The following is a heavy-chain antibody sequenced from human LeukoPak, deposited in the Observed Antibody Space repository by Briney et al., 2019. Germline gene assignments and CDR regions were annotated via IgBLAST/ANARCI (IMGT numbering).Heavy chain of an antibody. V-gene: IGHV3-64D*09. CDR1: GFTFSRYA. J-gene: IGHJ4*02. D-gene: IGHD5-18*01. CDR3: VKARGIQLWLPGDY. CDR2: ISSNGGST. Sequence: GGSLGLSCSASGFTFSRYAMHWVRQAPGKGLEYVSAISSNGGSTYYGDSVKGRFTISRDNSKNTLYLQMSSLRAEDTAVYYCVKARGIQLWLPGDYWGQGTLVTVSS.